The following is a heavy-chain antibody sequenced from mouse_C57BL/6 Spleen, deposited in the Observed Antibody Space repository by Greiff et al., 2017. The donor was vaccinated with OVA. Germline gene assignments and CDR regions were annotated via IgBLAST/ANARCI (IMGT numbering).Heavy chain of an antibody. CDR1: GYTFTEYT. J-gene: IGHJ2*01. D-gene: IGHD2-3*01. V-gene: IGHV1-62-2*01. Sequence: QVQLQQSGAELVKPGASVKLSCKASGYTFTEYTIHWVKQRSGQGLEWIGWFYPGSGSIKYNEKFKDKATLTADKSSSTVYMELSRLTSEYSAVYFCARHGSPIIYDGYYLFDYWGQGTTLTVSS. CDR3: ARHGSPIIYDGYYLFDY. CDR2: FYPGSGSI.